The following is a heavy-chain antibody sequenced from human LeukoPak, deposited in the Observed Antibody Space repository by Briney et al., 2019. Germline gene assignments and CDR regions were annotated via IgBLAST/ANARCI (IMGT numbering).Heavy chain of an antibody. CDR2: ISGSGGST. CDR1: GXTFSSYA. Sequence: GGSLRLSCAASGXTFSSYAMNWVRQAPGKGLEWVSAISGSGGSTYYADSVKGRFTISRDNSKNTLYLQMNSLRAEDTAVYYCAKIRGSYYFDYWGQGTLVTVSS. D-gene: IGHD1-26*01. V-gene: IGHV3-23*01. J-gene: IGHJ4*02. CDR3: AKIRGSYYFDY.